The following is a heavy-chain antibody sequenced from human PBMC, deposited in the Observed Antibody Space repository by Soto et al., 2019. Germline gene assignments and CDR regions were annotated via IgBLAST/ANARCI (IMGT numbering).Heavy chain of an antibody. CDR3: SRSLKQRSWFDP. V-gene: IGHV3-21*01. J-gene: IGHJ5*02. Sequence: PGGSLRLSCVASGFTFSTYSMNWVRQAPGKGLEWVSSISTTSSYIFYANSLKGRFTISRDNAKNPLYLQMNSLRAEDTAVYYCSRSLKQRSWFDPWGQGTLVTVSS. CDR1: GFTFSTYS. CDR2: ISTTSSYI. D-gene: IGHD6-25*01.